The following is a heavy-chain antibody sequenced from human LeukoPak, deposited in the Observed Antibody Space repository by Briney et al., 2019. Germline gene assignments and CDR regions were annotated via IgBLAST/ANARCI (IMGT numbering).Heavy chain of an antibody. Sequence: SETLSLTCAVYGGPFSGYYWSWIRQPPGKGLEWIGEINHSGRNNYNPSLKSRVTISVDTSKNQFSLKLSSVTAADTAVYYCARDRVFDYWGQGTLVTVSS. CDR3: ARDRVFDY. J-gene: IGHJ4*02. CDR1: GGPFSGYY. CDR2: INHSGRN. D-gene: IGHD3-10*01. V-gene: IGHV4-34*01.